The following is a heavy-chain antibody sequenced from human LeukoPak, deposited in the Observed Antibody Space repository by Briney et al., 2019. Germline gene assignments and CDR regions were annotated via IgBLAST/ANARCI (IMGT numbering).Heavy chain of an antibody. V-gene: IGHV4-30-4*08. CDR3: ARVPLDILTGYYPGDY. D-gene: IGHD3-9*01. CDR1: GGSISSGDYY. CDR2: IYYSGST. Sequence: KASETLSLTCTVSGGSISSGDYYWSWIRQPPGKGLEWIGYIYYSGSTYYNPSLKSRVTISVDTSKNQFSLKLSSVTAADTAVYYCARVPLDILTGYYPGDYWGQGTLVTVSS. J-gene: IGHJ4*02.